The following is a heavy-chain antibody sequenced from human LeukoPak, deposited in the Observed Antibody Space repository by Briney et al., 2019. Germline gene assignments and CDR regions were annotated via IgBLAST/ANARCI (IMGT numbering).Heavy chain of an antibody. CDR3: ANFHRAPPDY. Sequence: PGGSLRLSCAASGFTFSSYAMSWVRQAPGKGLEWVSAIDGSGGYTYYADSVKGRFTISRDNSKNTLYLQMNSLRAEDTAVYYCANFHRAPPDYWGQGTLVTVSS. CDR1: GFTFSSYA. J-gene: IGHJ4*02. V-gene: IGHV3-23*01. CDR2: IDGSGGYT.